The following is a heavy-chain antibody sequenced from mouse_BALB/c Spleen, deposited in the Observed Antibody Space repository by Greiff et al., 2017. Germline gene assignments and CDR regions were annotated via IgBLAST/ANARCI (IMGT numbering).Heavy chain of an antibody. CDR3: VRRYFDV. CDR1: GFTFNTYA. V-gene: IGHV10-1*02. CDR2: IRSKSNNYAT. Sequence: EVKVVESGGGLVQPKGSLKLSCAASGFTFNTYAMNWVRQAPGKGLEWVARIRSKSNNYATYYADSVKDRFTISRDDSQSMLYLQMNNLKTEDTAMYYCVRRYFDVWGAGTTVTVSS. J-gene: IGHJ1*01.